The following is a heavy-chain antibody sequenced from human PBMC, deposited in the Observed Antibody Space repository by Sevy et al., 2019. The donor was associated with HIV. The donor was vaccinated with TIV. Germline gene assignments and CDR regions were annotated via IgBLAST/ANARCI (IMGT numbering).Heavy chain of an antibody. Sequence: SQILSLTCAISGDSVSSNSAAWNWIRQSPSRGLEWLGRTYYRSKWYNDYAVSVKSRITINPDTSKNQFSLQLNSVTPEDTAVYYCARDLSSSSSGVGYYYYGMDVWGQGTTVTVSS. CDR3: ARDLSSSSSGVGYYYYGMDV. D-gene: IGHD6-6*01. J-gene: IGHJ6*02. CDR2: TYYRSKWYN. V-gene: IGHV6-1*01. CDR1: GDSVSSNSAA.